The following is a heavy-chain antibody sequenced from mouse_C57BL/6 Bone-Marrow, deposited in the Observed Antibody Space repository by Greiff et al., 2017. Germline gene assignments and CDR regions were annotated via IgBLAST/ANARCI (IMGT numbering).Heavy chain of an antibody. D-gene: IGHD3-3*01. J-gene: IGHJ3*01. Sequence: QVQLQQPGAELVKPGASVKLSCKASGYTFTSYWMHWVKQRPGQGLEWIGMIHPDSGSTNYNEKFKSKATLTVDKSSSTAYRQLSSLTSEDSAVYYCARSGIYLGAYWGQGTLVTVSA. V-gene: IGHV1-64*01. CDR1: GYTFTSYW. CDR3: ARSGIYLGAY. CDR2: IHPDSGST.